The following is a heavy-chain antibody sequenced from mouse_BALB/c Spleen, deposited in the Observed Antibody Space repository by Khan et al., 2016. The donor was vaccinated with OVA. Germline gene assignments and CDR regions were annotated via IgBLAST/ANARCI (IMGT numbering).Heavy chain of an antibody. V-gene: IGHV2-3*01. CDR1: GFSFTNYG. Sequence: QVQLKQSGPGLVAPSQSLSITCTVSGFSFTNYGVSWVRQPPGKGLEWLGIIWGDGSTNYHSALISRLTISKDDPKSQVFLKLNSLQTDDTATYXCAKAATYFGGYFDVWGAVTTVTLSS. CDR2: IWGDGST. CDR3: AKAATYFGGYFDV. D-gene: IGHD2-10*01. J-gene: IGHJ1*01.